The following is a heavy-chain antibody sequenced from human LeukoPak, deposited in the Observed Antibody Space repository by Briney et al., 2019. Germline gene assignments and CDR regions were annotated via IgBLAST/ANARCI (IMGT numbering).Heavy chain of an antibody. D-gene: IGHD1-26*01. CDR1: GFTFSSNW. J-gene: IGHJ4*02. V-gene: IGHV3-74*01. Sequence: GGSLRLSCAASGFTFSSNWVHWVRHAPGKGLVWVSRIKGDGSSTSYADSVKGRFTISRDNAKNTLFLQMNSLRAEDTAVYYCVRDGVGAPPFDYWGQGALVTVSS. CDR3: VRDGVGAPPFDY. CDR2: IKGDGSST.